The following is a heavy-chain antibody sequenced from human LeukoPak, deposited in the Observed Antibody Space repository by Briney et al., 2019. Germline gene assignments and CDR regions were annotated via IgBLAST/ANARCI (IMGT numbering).Heavy chain of an antibody. J-gene: IGHJ6*03. D-gene: IGHD3-22*01. V-gene: IGHV3-30*03. CDR3: ATKVGYWDYSYYMDV. CDR1: GCTFSSYG. Sequence: GGSLRLSCAASGCTFSSYGMHLGRQAPGKGLEWGAVISDDGSNKYYADSVKGRFTISRDNSKNTLYLHMNSLSAEDTAVYYCATKVGYWDYSYYMDVWGKGTTVTVSS. CDR2: ISDDGSNK.